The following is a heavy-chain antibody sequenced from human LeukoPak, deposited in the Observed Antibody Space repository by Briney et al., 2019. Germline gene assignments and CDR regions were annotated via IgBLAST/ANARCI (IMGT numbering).Heavy chain of an antibody. CDR3: ARIPGMRHAFDI. CDR2: IIPIFGTA. CDR1: GGTFSSYA. J-gene: IGHJ3*02. D-gene: IGHD1-14*01. Sequence: GASVKVSCKASGGTFSSYAISWVRQAPGQGLEWMGGIIPIFGTANYAQKFQGRVTITADESTSTAYMELSSLRSEDTAVYYCARIPGMRHAFDIWGQGTVVTVSS. V-gene: IGHV1-69*01.